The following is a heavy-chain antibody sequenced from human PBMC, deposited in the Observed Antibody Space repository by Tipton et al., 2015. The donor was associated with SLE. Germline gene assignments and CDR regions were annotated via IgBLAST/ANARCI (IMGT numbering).Heavy chain of an antibody. D-gene: IGHD6-19*01. Sequence: SLRLSCAASGFTFSSYAMTWVRQAPGKGLEWVSGISNSGGSTYYADSVKGRFTISRDNSKNTLYLQMKSLRAEDTAVYYCAKGEWLSLDYWGQGTLVTVSS. CDR3: AKGEWLSLDY. J-gene: IGHJ4*02. V-gene: IGHV3-23*01. CDR2: ISNSGGST. CDR1: GFTFSSYA.